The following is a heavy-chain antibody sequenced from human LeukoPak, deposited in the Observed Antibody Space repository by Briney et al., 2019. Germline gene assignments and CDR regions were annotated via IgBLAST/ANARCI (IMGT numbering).Heavy chain of an antibody. Sequence: GASVKVSCKASGYTFTSYDINWVRQATGQGLEWMGWMNPNSGNTGYAQKFQGRVTITRNTSISTGFMELTSLRSEDTAVYFCTREPPSTGYYDYWGQGTLVTVSS. D-gene: IGHD1-1*01. CDR2: MNPNSGNT. J-gene: IGHJ4*02. CDR3: TREPPSTGYYDY. V-gene: IGHV1-8*03. CDR1: GYTFTSYD.